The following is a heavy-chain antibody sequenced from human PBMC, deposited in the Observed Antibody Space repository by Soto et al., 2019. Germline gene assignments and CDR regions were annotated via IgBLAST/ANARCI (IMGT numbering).Heavy chain of an antibody. Sequence: QVQLVESGGGVVQPGRSLRLSCAASGFTFSSYGMHWVRQAPGKGLEWVAVIWYDGSNKYYADSVKGRFTISRDNSNKTLYLQMNSLRAEDTAVYYCARDLAYSNDLRYYYGMDVWGQGTTVTVSS. CDR3: ARDLAYSNDLRYYYGMDV. CDR1: GFTFSSYG. J-gene: IGHJ6*02. CDR2: IWYDGSNK. V-gene: IGHV3-33*01. D-gene: IGHD4-4*01.